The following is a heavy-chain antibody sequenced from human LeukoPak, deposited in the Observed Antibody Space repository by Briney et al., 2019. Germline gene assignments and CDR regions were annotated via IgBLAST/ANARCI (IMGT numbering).Heavy chain of an antibody. CDR2: INPNSGGT. CDR1: GYTFTVYY. Sequence: ASVKVSFKASGYTFTVYYMHWVRQAPGQGLEWMGWINPNSGGTNYAQKFQGRVTMTRDTSISTAYMELSRLRSDDTAVYYCARAPQYSSSWSSMDVWGQGTTVTVSS. D-gene: IGHD6-13*01. J-gene: IGHJ6*02. V-gene: IGHV1-2*02. CDR3: ARAPQYSSSWSSMDV.